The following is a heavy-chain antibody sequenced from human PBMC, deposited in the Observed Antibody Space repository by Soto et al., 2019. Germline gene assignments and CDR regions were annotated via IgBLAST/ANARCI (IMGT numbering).Heavy chain of an antibody. V-gene: IGHV1-18*01. CDR2: IIPIFGTA. CDR3: ARGSPDQYDYVWGSYRYTRYFDY. D-gene: IGHD3-16*02. Sequence: ASVKVSCKASGYTFTNYGITWVRQAPGQGLEWMGGIIPIFGTANYAQKFQGRVTMTTDTSTSTAYMELRSLRSDDTAVYYCARGSPDQYDYVWGSYRYTRYFDYWGQGTLVTVSS. J-gene: IGHJ4*02. CDR1: GYTFTNYG.